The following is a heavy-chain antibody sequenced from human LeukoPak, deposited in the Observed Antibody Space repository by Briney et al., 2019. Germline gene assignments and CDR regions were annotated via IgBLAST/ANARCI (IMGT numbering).Heavy chain of an antibody. D-gene: IGHD3-22*01. CDR2: ISGDGGST. CDR3: AKQERYYYDSSGYPGGDQEGY. V-gene: IGHV3-43*02. Sequence: GGSLRLSCAASGFTFDDYAMHWVRQAPGKGLEWVSLISGDGGSTYYADSVKGRFTISRDNSKNTLYLQMNSLRAEDTAVYYCAKQERYYYDSSGYPGGDQEGYWGQGTLVTVSS. J-gene: IGHJ4*02. CDR1: GFTFDDYA.